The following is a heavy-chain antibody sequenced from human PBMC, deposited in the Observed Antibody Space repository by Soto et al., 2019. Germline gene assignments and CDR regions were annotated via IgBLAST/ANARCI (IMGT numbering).Heavy chain of an antibody. CDR3: ERFGNYYETSGFLH. D-gene: IGHD3-22*01. Sequence: GGSLRLSCAASGFTFYSHWIHWVRQAPGKGPVWVTRINSDGSNTSYADSVKGRFTVSRDNAKNTVYLQMNSLRAEDTAVYYCERFGNYYETSGFLHWGQGTLVTVSS. V-gene: IGHV3-74*01. J-gene: IGHJ4*02. CDR1: GFTFYSHW. CDR2: INSDGSNT.